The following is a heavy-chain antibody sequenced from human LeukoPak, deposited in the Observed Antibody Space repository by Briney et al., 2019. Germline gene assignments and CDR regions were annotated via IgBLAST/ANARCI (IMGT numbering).Heavy chain of an antibody. V-gene: IGHV4-34*01. CDR2: INHSGST. J-gene: IGHJ5*02. CDR1: GGSFSGYY. Sequence: SETLSLTCAVCGGSFSGYYWSWIRQPPGKGLEWIGEINHSGSTNYNPSLKSRVTISVDTSKNQFSLKLSSVTAADTAVYYCARVLAAPMVCWFDPWGQGTLVTVSS. CDR3: ARVLAAPMVCWFDP. D-gene: IGHD6-13*01.